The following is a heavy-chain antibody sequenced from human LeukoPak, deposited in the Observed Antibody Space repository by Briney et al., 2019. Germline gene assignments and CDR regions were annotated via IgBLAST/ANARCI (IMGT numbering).Heavy chain of an antibody. CDR3: ARCRSDYRTVDP. CDR2: IYTSGST. CDR1: GDSISSGCYF. D-gene: IGHD4-11*01. J-gene: IGHJ5*02. Sequence: SETLSLTCTVSGDSISSGCYFWSWIRQPAGKGLEWIGRIYTSGSTNYNPSLKSRVTISVDTSRNQFSLKLSSVTAADTAVYYCARCRSDYRTVDPWGQGTLVSVSS. V-gene: IGHV4-61*02.